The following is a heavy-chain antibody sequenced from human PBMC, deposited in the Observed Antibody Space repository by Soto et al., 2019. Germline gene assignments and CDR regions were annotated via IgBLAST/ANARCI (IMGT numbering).Heavy chain of an antibody. J-gene: IGHJ3*02. CDR3: ARDKDGYNYLAFDI. CDR2: INPNSGGT. V-gene: IGHV1-2*04. CDR1: ADTFTSYY. D-gene: IGHD5-12*01. Sequence: ASVKVSCKAPADTFTSYYIHWVRQAPGQGLEWMGWINPNSGGTNYAQKFQGWVTMTRDTSISTAYMELSRLRSDDTAVYYCARDKDGYNYLAFDIWGQGTMVTVSS.